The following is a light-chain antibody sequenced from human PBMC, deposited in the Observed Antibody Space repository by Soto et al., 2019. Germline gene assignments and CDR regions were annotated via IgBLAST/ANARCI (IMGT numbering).Light chain of an antibody. CDR1: QGIRND. Sequence: AIQMTQSPASLSASVGDRVTITCRASQGIRNDLGWYQQKPGKAPKLLIYAASSLQSGVPSRFSGSGSGTDFTLTISSLQPEDFAPYYCLQDYDYPWTFGQGTKVDIK. CDR2: AAS. CDR3: LQDYDYPWT. V-gene: IGKV1-6*01. J-gene: IGKJ1*01.